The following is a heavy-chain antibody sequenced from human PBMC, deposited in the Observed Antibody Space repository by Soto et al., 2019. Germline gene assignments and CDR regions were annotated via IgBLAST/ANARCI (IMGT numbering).Heavy chain of an antibody. CDR3: VKDKGSTVSPSDYYYNGMDV. V-gene: IGHV3-23*01. CDR1: GFTFSSYP. D-gene: IGHD4-17*01. Sequence: EVQLLESGGGLVQPGGSLRLSCVASGFTFSSYPMHWVRQAPGKGLEWVSGVSYSGGGTYHADSVKGRLTISRHNSKNTLYLQMGSLRAEDTAVYYCVKDKGSTVSPSDYYYNGMDVWGQGTTVTVS. CDR2: VSYSGGGT. J-gene: IGHJ6*02.